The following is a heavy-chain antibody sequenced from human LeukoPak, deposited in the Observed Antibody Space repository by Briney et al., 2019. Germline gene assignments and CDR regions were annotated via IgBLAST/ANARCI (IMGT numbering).Heavy chain of an antibody. CDR3: ARRNGEGLPKPQYYFDY. J-gene: IGHJ4*02. CDR2: IYTSGST. CDR1: GGSISSYY. D-gene: IGHD3-3*01. Sequence: PSETLSLTCTVSGGSISSYYWSWIRQPAGKGLEWIGRIYTSGSTNYNPSLKSRVTMSVDTSKNQFSLKLSSVTAADTAVYYCARRNGEGLPKPQYYFDYWGQGTLVTVSS. V-gene: IGHV4-4*07.